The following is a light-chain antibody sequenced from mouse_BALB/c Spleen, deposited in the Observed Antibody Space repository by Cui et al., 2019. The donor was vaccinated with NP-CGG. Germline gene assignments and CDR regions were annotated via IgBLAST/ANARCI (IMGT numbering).Light chain of an antibody. CDR2: GTK. J-gene: IGLJ1*01. Sequence: SVVIQESALTTSPGETVTRTCRSSTGAVTTSNYANWVQEKPDHLFTGLIGGTKNRAPGVPARFSGSLIGDKATLTITGAQTEDEAIYFCALWYTNHWVFGGGTKLTVL. V-gene: IGLV1*01. CDR1: TGAVTTSNY. CDR3: ALWYTNHWV.